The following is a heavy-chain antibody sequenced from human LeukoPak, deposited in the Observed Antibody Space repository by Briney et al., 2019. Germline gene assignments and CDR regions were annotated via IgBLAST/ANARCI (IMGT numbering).Heavy chain of an antibody. CDR2: IKQDGSEK. J-gene: IGHJ4*02. Sequence: PGGSLRLSCAASGSTFRSYWMSWVRQAPGKGLEWVANIKQDGSEKYYVDSVKGRFTISRDNAKNSLYLQMNSLRAEDTAVYYCARLGLLRRNWFDYWGQGTLVTVSS. D-gene: IGHD2-15*01. CDR1: GSTFRSYW. CDR3: ARLGLLRRNWFDY. V-gene: IGHV3-7*01.